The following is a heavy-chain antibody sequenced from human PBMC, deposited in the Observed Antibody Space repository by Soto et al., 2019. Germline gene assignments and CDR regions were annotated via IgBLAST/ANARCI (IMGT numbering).Heavy chain of an antibody. CDR1: GYTFTSYD. D-gene: IGHD1-26*01. V-gene: IGHV1-8*01. CDR3: ARAVGAASVGYYYYYVDV. Sequence: ASVKVSCKASGYTFTSYDINWVRQATGQGLEWMGWMNPNSGNTGYAQKFQGRVTMTRNTSISTAYMELSSLRSEDTAVYYCARAVGAASVGYYYYYVDVWGKGTTVTVSS. CDR2: MNPNSGNT. J-gene: IGHJ6*03.